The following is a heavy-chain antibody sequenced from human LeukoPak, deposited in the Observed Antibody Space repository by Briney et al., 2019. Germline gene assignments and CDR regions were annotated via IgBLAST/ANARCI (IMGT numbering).Heavy chain of an antibody. J-gene: IGHJ4*02. CDR1: GGSISSGSYY. Sequence: PSETLSLTCTVSGGSISSGSYYWSWIRQPAGKGLEWIGRIYTSGSTNYNPSLKSRVAISVDTSKNQFSLKLSSVTAADTAVYYCARGKRITIFGVVQKGSRFDYWGQGTLVTVSS. CDR3: ARGKRITIFGVVQKGSRFDY. CDR2: IYTSGST. V-gene: IGHV4-61*02. D-gene: IGHD3-3*01.